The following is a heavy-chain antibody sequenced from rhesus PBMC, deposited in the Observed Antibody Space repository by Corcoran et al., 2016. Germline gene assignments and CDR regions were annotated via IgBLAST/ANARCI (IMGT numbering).Heavy chain of an antibody. CDR1: GFTFSDYY. J-gene: IGHJ4*01. CDR3: ARPLYSNYYFDY. CDR2: IRNGGGST. Sequence: EVQLVESGGDLAKPGGSLRLTCAASGFTFSDYYMDWVRQAPGKGLGWVYRIRNGGGSTWYADSVKSRFTISRENTKNTLYLQMDSLRAEDTAVYYCARPLYSNYYFDYWGQGVLVTVSS. D-gene: IGHD4-23*01. V-gene: IGHV3-178*01.